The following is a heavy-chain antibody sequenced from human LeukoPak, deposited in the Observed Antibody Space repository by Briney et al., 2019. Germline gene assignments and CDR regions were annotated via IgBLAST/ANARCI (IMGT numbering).Heavy chain of an antibody. CDR3: ARDLDLYSSSWYLPS. CDR1: GYTFTGYY. CDR2: INPNSGGT. Sequence: GASVKVSCKASGYTFTGYYMHWVRQAPGQGLEWMGWINPNSGGTNYAQKFQGRVTMTRDTSISTAYMELSRLRSDDTAVYYCARDLDLYSSSWYLPSWGQGTLVTVSS. J-gene: IGHJ5*02. V-gene: IGHV1-2*02. D-gene: IGHD6-13*01.